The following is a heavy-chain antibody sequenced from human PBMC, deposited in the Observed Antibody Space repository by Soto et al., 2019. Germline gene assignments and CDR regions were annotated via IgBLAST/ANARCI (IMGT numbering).Heavy chain of an antibody. CDR3: ARVSGIAAAAGNLDY. V-gene: IGHV4-39*01. CDR2: IYYSGST. Sequence: PSETLSLTCTVSGGSISSSSYYWGWIRQPPGKGLEWIGSIYYSGSTYYNPSLKSRVTISVDTSKNQFSLKLSSVTAADTAVYYCARVSGIAAAAGNLDYWGQGTLVTVSS. D-gene: IGHD6-13*01. J-gene: IGHJ4*02. CDR1: GGSISSSSYY.